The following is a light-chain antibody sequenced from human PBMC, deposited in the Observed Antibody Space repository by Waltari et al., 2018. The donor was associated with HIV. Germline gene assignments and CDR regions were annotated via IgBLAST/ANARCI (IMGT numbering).Light chain of an antibody. CDR1: EYIDTW. V-gene: IGKV1-5*03. CDR3: QQYFTSFRT. Sequence: DIQMTQSPSTLSASVGDTVSITCRASEYIDTWLAWHHQKPGEAPNLIIYKASVLEVGAPSRFSGSGSGTEFALTISSLQPDDLGTYYCQQYFTSFRTFGQGTKVEIK. J-gene: IGKJ1*01. CDR2: KAS.